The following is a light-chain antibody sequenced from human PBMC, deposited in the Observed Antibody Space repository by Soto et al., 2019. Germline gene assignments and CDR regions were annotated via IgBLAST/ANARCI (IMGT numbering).Light chain of an antibody. Sequence: QSVLTQPRSVSGSPGQSVTISCTGTNSDVGGYNFVSWYQQVPGKAPKLMIYDVSNRPSGVPDRFSGSKSGSTAALTISGRQADDEGEYYCGSYAGNYIYVFGTGTNVTVL. CDR2: DVS. V-gene: IGLV2-11*01. CDR3: GSYAGNYIYV. J-gene: IGLJ1*01. CDR1: NSDVGGYNF.